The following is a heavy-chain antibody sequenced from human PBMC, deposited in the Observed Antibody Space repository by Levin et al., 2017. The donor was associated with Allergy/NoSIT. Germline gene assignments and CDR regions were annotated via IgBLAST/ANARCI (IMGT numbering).Heavy chain of an antibody. CDR2: IFSNDEK. CDR3: ARIQRKVWLVLPDY. J-gene: IGHJ4*02. Sequence: SGPTLVKPTETLTLTCTVSGFSLSNARMGVSWIRQPPGKALEWLAHIFSNDEKSYSTSLKSRLTISKDTSKSQVVLTMTNMDPVDTATYYCARIQRKVWLVLPDYWGQGTLVTVSS. V-gene: IGHV2-26*01. D-gene: IGHD6-19*01. CDR1: GFSLSNARMG.